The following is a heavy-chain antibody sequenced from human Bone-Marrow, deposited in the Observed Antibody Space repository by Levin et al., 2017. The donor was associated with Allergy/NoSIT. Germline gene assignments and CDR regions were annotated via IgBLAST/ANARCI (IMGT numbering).Heavy chain of an antibody. CDR3: ARVPACGDYVVSNDY. Sequence: GGSLRLSCAASGFTLSSYSMNWVRQAPGKGLEWVSSISAGSHDTYYAASVKGRFTISRDNAKNSLYLQLNSLRAGDTAVYYCARVPACGDYVVSNDYWGQGTLVTVSS. D-gene: IGHD2-21*02. CDR1: GFTLSSYS. J-gene: IGHJ4*02. CDR2: ISAGSHDT. V-gene: IGHV3-21*01.